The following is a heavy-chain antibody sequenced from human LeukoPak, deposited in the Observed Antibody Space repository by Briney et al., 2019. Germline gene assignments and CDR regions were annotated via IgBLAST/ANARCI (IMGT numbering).Heavy chain of an antibody. Sequence: ASVKVSCKASGYTFTGYYMHWVRQAPGQGLEWMGWINPNSGGTNCAQKFQGRVTMTRDTSISTAYMELSRLRSDDTAVYYCAREYCSSTSCYAWPLTYYYYGMDVWGQGTTVTVSS. CDR2: INPNSGGT. D-gene: IGHD2-2*01. J-gene: IGHJ6*02. V-gene: IGHV1-2*02. CDR1: GYTFTGYY. CDR3: AREYCSSTSCYAWPLTYYYYGMDV.